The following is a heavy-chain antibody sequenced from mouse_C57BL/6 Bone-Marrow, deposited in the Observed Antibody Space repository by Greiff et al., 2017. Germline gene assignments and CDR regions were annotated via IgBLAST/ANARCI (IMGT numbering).Heavy chain of an antibody. J-gene: IGHJ3*01. Sequence: QVQLQQPGAELVKPGASVKVSCKASGYTFTSYWMHWVKQRPGQGLEWIGRIHPSDSDTNYNQKFKGKATLTVAKSSSTACMQLSNLTSEDSAVYYCAICRNWDPFADWGTGTLVTVSA. CDR2: IHPSDSDT. CDR1: GYTFTSYW. CDR3: AICRNWDPFAD. D-gene: IGHD4-1*01. V-gene: IGHV1-74*01.